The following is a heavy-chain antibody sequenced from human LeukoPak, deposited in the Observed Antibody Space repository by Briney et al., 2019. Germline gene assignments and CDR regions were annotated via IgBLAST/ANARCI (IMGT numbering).Heavy chain of an antibody. CDR1: GFTFSSYW. CDR2: IKQDGSEK. V-gene: IGHV3-7*01. CDR3: ARGLVNSRPKVGAPVN. Sequence: GGSLRLSCAASGFTFSSYWMSWVRQAPGKGLEWVANIKQDGSEKYYVDSVKGRFTISRDNAKNSLYLQMNSLRAEDTAVYYCARGLVNSRPKVGAPVNWGQGTLVTVSS. D-gene: IGHD1-26*01. J-gene: IGHJ4*02.